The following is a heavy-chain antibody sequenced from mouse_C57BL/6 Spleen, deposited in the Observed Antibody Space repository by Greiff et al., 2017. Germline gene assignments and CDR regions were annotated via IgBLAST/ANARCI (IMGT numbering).Heavy chain of an antibody. Sequence: EVKLQESGPGLVKPSQSLSLTCSVTGYSITSGYYWNWIRQFPGNKLEWMGYISYDGSNNYNPSLKNRISITRDTSKNQFFLKLNSVTTEDTATYYCARVRDVSYYYAMDYWGQGTSVTVSS. D-gene: IGHD1-2*01. CDR1: GYSITSGYY. V-gene: IGHV3-6*01. CDR2: ISYDGSN. CDR3: ARVRDVSYYYAMDY. J-gene: IGHJ4*01.